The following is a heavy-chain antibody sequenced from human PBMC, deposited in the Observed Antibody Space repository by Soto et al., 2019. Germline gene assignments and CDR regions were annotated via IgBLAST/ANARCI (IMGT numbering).Heavy chain of an antibody. D-gene: IGHD3-10*01. CDR1: GFTVSNNY. Sequence: EVQVVETGGGLIQPGGSLRLSCVASGFTVSNNYMSWVRQVPGKGLKWVSLINRAGTPYYADSVKGRFTVSRDTSKNTLYLQMSSLRVEDTAVYFCAREKSAMLRGVRYGMDVWGQGTAVTVSS. V-gene: IGHV3-53*02. J-gene: IGHJ6*01. CDR2: INRAGTP. CDR3: AREKSAMLRGVRYGMDV.